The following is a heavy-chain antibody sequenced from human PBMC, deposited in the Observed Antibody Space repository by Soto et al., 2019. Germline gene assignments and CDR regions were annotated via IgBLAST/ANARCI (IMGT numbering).Heavy chain of an antibody. CDR1: GGSISSGGYS. D-gene: IGHD3-22*01. Sequence: SETLSLTSAVSGGSISSGGYSWSWIRQPPGKGLEWIGYIYHSGSTYYNPSLKSRVTISVDRSKNQFSLKLSSVTAADTAVYYCARVEDDSSGYSFLFDYWGQGTLVTVSS. J-gene: IGHJ4*02. V-gene: IGHV4-30-2*01. CDR2: IYHSGST. CDR3: ARVEDDSSGYSFLFDY.